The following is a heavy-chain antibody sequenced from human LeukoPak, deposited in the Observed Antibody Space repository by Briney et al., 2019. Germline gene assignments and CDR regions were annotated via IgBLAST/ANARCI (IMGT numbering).Heavy chain of an antibody. CDR1: GGSIDNHY. Sequence: PSETLLHTCSVSGGSIDNHYWSWIRQPPGKGLEWIGYMYYSGITNYNPSLQGRVTISVDTSKNHFSLELRSVTASDTAVYYCARLSVAEEYYFDYWDQGTLVTVSS. V-gene: IGHV4-59*08. CDR2: MYYSGIT. CDR3: ARLSVAEEYYFDY. D-gene: IGHD2-21*01. J-gene: IGHJ4*02.